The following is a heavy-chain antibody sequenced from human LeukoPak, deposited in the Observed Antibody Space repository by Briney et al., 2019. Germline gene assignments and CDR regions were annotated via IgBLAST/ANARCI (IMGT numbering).Heavy chain of an antibody. CDR1: GFTFSSYE. D-gene: IGHD1-1*01. Sequence: GGSLRLSCAASGFTFSSYEMNWVRQAPGKGLEWVSYISSSGSTIYYADSVKGRFTISRDNAKNSLYLQMNSLRAEDTAVYYCAKVRYNWNDQNWFDPWGQGTLVTVSS. J-gene: IGHJ5*02. CDR3: AKVRYNWNDQNWFDP. CDR2: ISSSGSTI. V-gene: IGHV3-48*03.